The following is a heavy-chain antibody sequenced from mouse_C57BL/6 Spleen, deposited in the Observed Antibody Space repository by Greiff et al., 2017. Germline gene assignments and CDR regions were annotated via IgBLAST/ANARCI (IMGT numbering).Heavy chain of an antibody. CDR3: AIESDEDYYAMDY. CDR1: GYTFTSYW. V-gene: IGHV1-74*01. CDR2: IHPSDSDT. J-gene: IGHJ4*01. Sequence: QVQLQQPGAELVKPGASVKVSCKASGYTFTSYWMHWVKQRPGQGLEWIGRIHPSDSDTNYNQKFKGKATLTVDKSSSTAYMQLSSLTSEDSEVYECAIESDEDYYAMDYWGQGTSVTVSS.